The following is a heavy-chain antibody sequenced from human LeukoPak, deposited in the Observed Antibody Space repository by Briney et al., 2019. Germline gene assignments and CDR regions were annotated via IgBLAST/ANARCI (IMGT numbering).Heavy chain of an antibody. D-gene: IGHD2-2*01. CDR1: GVSISSSSTNY. Sequence: SETLSLTCTVSGVSISSSSTNYWSWIRQSAGKGLEWIGRISTTGSSNYNPSLKSRITMPVDTSKNQVSLKLSSVTAADTAVYYCARDKTYCSSTSCYGYYGMDVWGQGTTVTVSS. J-gene: IGHJ6*02. V-gene: IGHV4-61*02. CDR2: ISTTGSS. CDR3: ARDKTYCSSTSCYGYYGMDV.